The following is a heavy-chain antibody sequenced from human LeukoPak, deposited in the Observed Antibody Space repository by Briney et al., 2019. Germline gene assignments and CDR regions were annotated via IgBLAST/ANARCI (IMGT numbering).Heavy chain of an antibody. D-gene: IGHD5-12*01. CDR2: IWYDGSNK. CDR3: ARERRGYSGYDVSYFDY. J-gene: IGHJ4*02. Sequence: GGSLRLSCAVSGFTFSSYGIHWVRQAPGKGLEWVAVIWYDGSNKYYADSVKGRFTISRDNSKNTLYLQMNSLRAEDTAVYHCARERRGYSGYDVSYFDYWGQGILVAVSS. CDR1: GFTFSSYG. V-gene: IGHV3-33*01.